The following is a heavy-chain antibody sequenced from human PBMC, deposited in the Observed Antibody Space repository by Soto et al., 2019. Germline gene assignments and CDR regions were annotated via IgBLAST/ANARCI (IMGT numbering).Heavy chain of an antibody. Sequence: GGSLRLSCEATGFTFSSYLMSWVRQAPGKGLDWVASIKKDGSEKYYVDSVKGRFTISRDNAQKSLYLHMNSLRAEDTAVYYCARSDETIFGVVIPFDYWGQGTLVTVSS. V-gene: IGHV3-7*01. CDR1: GFTFSSYL. CDR3: ARSDETIFGVVIPFDY. J-gene: IGHJ4*02. D-gene: IGHD3-3*01. CDR2: IKKDGSEK.